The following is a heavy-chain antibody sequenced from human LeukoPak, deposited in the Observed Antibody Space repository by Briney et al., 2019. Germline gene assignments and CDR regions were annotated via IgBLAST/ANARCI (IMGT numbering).Heavy chain of an antibody. J-gene: IGHJ5*02. CDR2: IYYSGST. CDR3: ARDYSSSSGVWFDP. Sequence: SETLSLTCTVSGGSISSYYWSWIRQPPGKGLEWIGYIYYSGSTNYNPSLKSRVTISVDTSKNQFSLKLSSVTAADTAVYYCARDYSSSSGVWFDPWGQGTLVTVSS. D-gene: IGHD6-6*01. V-gene: IGHV4-59*01. CDR1: GGSISSYY.